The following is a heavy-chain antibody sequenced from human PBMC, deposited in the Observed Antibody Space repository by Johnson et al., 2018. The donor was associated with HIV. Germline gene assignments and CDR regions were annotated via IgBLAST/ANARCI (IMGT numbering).Heavy chain of an antibody. J-gene: IGHJ3*02. V-gene: IGHV3-13*01. CDR3: ARRDPWVENGAFDI. D-gene: IGHD5-24*01. CDR2: IGTAGDT. CDR1: GFTFSSYD. Sequence: VQLVESGGGLVQPGGSLRLSCAASGFTFSSYDMHWVRQATGKGLEWVSAIGTAGDTYYPGSVQGRFTISRENAKNSLYLQMSSLRAGDTAVYFCARRDPWVENGAFDIWGQGTMVTVSS.